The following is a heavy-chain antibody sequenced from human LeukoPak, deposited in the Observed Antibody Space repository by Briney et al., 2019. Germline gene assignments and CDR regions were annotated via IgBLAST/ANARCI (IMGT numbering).Heavy chain of an antibody. CDR1: GGSFSDYS. Sequence: SETLSLTCAVYGGSFSDYSWTWIRQAPGEGLEWIGEINHNGGTNHNPSLVSRVIMSVDTSKNQFSLKVSSVTAADTAVYYCARVAYRYSINDWSRTGLGADATKYYYYMDVWGKGTTVTVSS. D-gene: IGHD3-9*01. V-gene: IGHV4-34*01. CDR2: INHNGGT. J-gene: IGHJ6*03. CDR3: ARVAYRYSINDWSRTGLGADATKYYYYMDV.